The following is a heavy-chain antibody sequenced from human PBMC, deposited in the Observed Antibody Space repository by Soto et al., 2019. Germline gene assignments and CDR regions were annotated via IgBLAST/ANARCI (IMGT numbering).Heavy chain of an antibody. Sequence: QVKLVQSGAEVKKPGASVKVSCTASGYSLITYSATWERQAPGQGRALMGWINPYNDNTYYAQTLQGRLTCTTDTPSNTAYTELRSPRSADTAVYYCARRVMWLSKEHFVDYWGSGNLVTVSS. D-gene: IGHD2-21*01. V-gene: IGHV1-18*01. J-gene: IGHJ4*02. CDR3: ARRVMWLSKEHFVDY. CDR2: INPYNDNT. CDR1: GYSLITYS.